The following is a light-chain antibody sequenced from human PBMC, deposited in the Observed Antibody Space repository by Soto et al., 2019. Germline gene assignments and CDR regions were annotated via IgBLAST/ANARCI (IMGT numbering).Light chain of an antibody. J-gene: IGKJ3*01. CDR2: GAS. CDR3: QQYGASPFT. CDR1: RDVYINA. Sequence: VVLTQSPATLSLSPCEPATLSCRASRDVYINALAWYQQKPGRTPTLLIYGASTRATGIPDRFSATGSGTEFSLTISSVDPEDFAVYYCQQYGASPFTFGPGTRVEI. V-gene: IGKV3-20*01.